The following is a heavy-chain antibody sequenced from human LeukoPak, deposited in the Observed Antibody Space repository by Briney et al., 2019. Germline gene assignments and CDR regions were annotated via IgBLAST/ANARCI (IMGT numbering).Heavy chain of an antibody. J-gene: IGHJ6*03. V-gene: IGHV4-34*01. CDR1: GGSFSGYY. CDR2: INHSGST. Sequence: SETLSLTCAVYGGSFSGYYWSWIRQPPGKWLEWIGEINHSGSTNYNPSLKSRVTISVDTSKNQFSLKLSSVTAADTAVYYCARGRYCSGGSCKKNYYMDVWGKGTTVTVSS. CDR3: ARGRYCSGGSCKKNYYMDV. D-gene: IGHD2-15*01.